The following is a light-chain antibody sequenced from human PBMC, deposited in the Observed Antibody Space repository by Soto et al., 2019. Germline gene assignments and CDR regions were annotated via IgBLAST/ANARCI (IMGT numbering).Light chain of an antibody. J-gene: IGLJ1*01. CDR3: SAYTVTRTYV. CDR1: SSDVGVYNF. Sequence: QSVLTQPASVCGSPGQSITISCTGTSSDVGVYNFVSWHQQHPVKAPKLMIYNGYHRPSGISYRFSGSKSGNTPSLTISGLQVEDEAEYYCSAYTVTRTYVFGNGTQVTV. CDR2: NGY. V-gene: IGLV2-14*03.